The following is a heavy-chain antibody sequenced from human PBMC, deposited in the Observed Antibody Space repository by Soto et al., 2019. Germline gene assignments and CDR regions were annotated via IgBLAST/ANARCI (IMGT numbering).Heavy chain of an antibody. J-gene: IGHJ6*02. Sequence: LRLSCAASGSTFSGSAMHWVRQASGKGLEWVGRIRSKANSYATAYAASVKGRFTISRDDSKNTAYLQMNSLKTEDTAVYYCTRRDHDSAYYHYGMDVWGQGTTVTVSS. CDR3: TRRDHDSAYYHYGMDV. CDR2: IRSKANSYAT. D-gene: IGHD1-1*01. V-gene: IGHV3-73*01. CDR1: GSTFSGSA.